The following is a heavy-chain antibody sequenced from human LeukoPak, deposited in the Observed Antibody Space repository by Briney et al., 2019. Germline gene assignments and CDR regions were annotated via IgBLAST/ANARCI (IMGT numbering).Heavy chain of an antibody. V-gene: IGHV3-9*01. J-gene: IGHJ4*02. CDR1: GFTFDDYA. CDR3: AKDSFDDYYGDLTDY. CDR2: ISWNSGSI. D-gene: IGHD4-17*01. Sequence: GGSLRLSCAASGFTFDDYAMHWVRQAPGKGLEWVSGISWNSGSIGYADSVKGRFTISRDNAKNSLYLQMNSLRAEDTAVYYCAKDSFDDYYGDLTDYWGQGTLVTVSS.